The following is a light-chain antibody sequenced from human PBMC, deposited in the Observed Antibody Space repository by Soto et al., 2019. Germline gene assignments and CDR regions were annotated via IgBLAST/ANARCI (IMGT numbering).Light chain of an antibody. Sequence: QSVLTQPPSASGSPGQSVTISCTGTSSDVGGYNYVSWYQQHPGRAPRLMIYEVSKRPSGVPDRFSGSKSGNTASLTVSGLQADDEADYYCSSYADRNVVFGGGTKLTVL. J-gene: IGLJ2*01. V-gene: IGLV2-8*01. CDR3: SSYADRNVV. CDR2: EVS. CDR1: SSDVGGYNY.